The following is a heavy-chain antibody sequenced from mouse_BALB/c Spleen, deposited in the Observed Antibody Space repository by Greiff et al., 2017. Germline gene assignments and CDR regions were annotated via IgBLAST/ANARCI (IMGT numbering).Heavy chain of an antibody. Sequence: VQLQQSGPELVKPGASVKISCKASGYTFTDYNMHWVKQSHGKSLEWIGYIYPYNGGTGYNQKFKSKATLTVDNSSSTAYMELRSLTSEDSAVYYCARSLNYWFAYWGQGTLVTVSA. D-gene: IGHD1-3*01. CDR1: GYTFTDYN. V-gene: IGHV1S29*02. CDR3: ARSLNYWFAY. CDR2: IYPYNGGT. J-gene: IGHJ3*01.